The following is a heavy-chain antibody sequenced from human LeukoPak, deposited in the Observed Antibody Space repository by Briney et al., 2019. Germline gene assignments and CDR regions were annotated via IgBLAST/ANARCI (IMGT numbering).Heavy chain of an antibody. V-gene: IGHV3-23*01. CDR2: ISGSGGST. CDR1: GFTFSSYA. Sequence: GGSLRLSCAASGFTFSSYAMSWVRQAPGKGLEWDSAISGSGGSTYYADSVKGRFTVSRDNSKNTLYLQMNSLRAEDTAVYYCAKDLKYYYDSSDWFDPWGQGTLVTVSS. J-gene: IGHJ5*02. CDR3: AKDLKYYYDSSDWFDP. D-gene: IGHD3-22*01.